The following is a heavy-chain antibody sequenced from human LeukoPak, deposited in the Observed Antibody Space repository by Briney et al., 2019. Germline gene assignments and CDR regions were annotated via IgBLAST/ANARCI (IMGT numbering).Heavy chain of an antibody. J-gene: IGHJ4*02. Sequence: GGSLRLSCAASGPAFSAYKMHWVRQAPRKGLVWVSRISTDGYTTDYADFVQGRFTASRDNTKNTWSLEMNSLRAEDTAVYYCVVGGSPGYWGQGTLVTVSS. CDR2: ISTDGYTT. V-gene: IGHV3-74*01. CDR3: VVGGSPGY. CDR1: GPAFSAYK. D-gene: IGHD2-15*01.